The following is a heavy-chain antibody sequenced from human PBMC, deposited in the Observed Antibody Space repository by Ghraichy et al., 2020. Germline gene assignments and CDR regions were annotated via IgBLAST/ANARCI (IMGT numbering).Heavy chain of an antibody. Sequence: SETLSLTCSVSGGSIRHRNYYWGWIRQPPGKGLEWIGSIYYAGSTYYNPTLKSRVSVDVDTSNSRFSLELRSVTASDTAIYYCVRPIWNYQFGPTWSDSWGRGTLVTVSS. J-gene: IGHJ5*01. D-gene: IGHD1-7*01. CDR3: VRPIWNYQFGPTWSDS. CDR2: IYYAGST. V-gene: IGHV4-39*01. CDR1: GGSIRHRNYY.